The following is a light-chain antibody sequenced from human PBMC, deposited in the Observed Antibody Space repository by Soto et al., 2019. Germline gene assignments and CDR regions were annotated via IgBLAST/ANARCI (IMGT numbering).Light chain of an antibody. V-gene: IGKV1-5*03. CDR3: QQHNTFSWT. CDR2: KAS. CDR1: QSINSW. J-gene: IGKJ1*01. Sequence: DTQMTQSPSTLSASVGDRVTITCRASQSINSWLAWYQQKPGTAPKLLVYKASTLENGDPSRFSGSESGTEFTITISRLQPDDFATYYCQQHNTFSWTFGQGTKEELK.